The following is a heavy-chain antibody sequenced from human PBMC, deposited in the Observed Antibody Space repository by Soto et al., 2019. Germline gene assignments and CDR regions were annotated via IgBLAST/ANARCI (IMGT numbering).Heavy chain of an antibody. Sequence: VGSLRLSCAVSGFNVRSYWMSWVRQAPGKGLEWVASIKEDGSEIYYLQSVRGRFAISRDSAGNALQLAMNYLSAEDTATYFCARGIGFDYVNWGQGTLVTVSS. CDR2: IKEDGSEI. V-gene: IGHV3-7*01. CDR1: GFNVRSYW. CDR3: ARGIGFDYVN. D-gene: IGHD3-16*01. J-gene: IGHJ4*02.